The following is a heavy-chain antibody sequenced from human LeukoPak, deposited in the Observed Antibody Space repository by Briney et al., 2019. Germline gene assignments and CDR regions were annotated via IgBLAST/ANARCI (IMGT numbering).Heavy chain of an antibody. D-gene: IGHD6-19*01. CDR3: ERDCMQHSSGWDAFDI. J-gene: IGHJ3*02. CDR1: GYTFAVYY. CDR2: IYPKSGVT. V-gene: IGHV1-2*02. Sequence: ASVKVSCKTSGYTFAVYYVHWVRQAPGLGLEWMGGIYPKSGVTHSAQKFQGRVTVTRDMDIHTAYMELKSLRSEDADVYFCERDCMQHSSGWDAFDIWGQGTMVTVSS.